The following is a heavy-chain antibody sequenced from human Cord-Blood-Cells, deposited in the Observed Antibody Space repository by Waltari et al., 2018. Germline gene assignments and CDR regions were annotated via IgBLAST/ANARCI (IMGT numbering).Heavy chain of an antibody. CDR1: GFTFSSYG. D-gene: IGHD7-27*01. CDR2: IWYDGSNK. CDR3: ARDSPLTGDWYFDL. V-gene: IGHV3-33*01. Sequence: QVQLVESGGGVVQPGRSLRLSCAASGFTFSSYGMHWVRPAPGKGLGWVAVIWYDGSNKYYADSVKGRFTISRDNSKNTLYLQMNSLRAEDTAVYYCARDSPLTGDWYFDLWGRGTLVTVSS. J-gene: IGHJ2*01.